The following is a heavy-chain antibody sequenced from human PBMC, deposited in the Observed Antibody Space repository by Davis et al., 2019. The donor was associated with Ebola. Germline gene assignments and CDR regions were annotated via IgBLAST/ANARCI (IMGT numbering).Heavy chain of an antibody. CDR2: INAGNGNT. V-gene: IGHV1-3*01. J-gene: IGHJ6*02. CDR3: ARDSGYCSGGSCYSYGMDV. CDR1: GYTFTSYA. D-gene: IGHD2-15*01. Sequence: AASVKVSCKASGYTFTSYAMHWVRQAPGQRLEWMGWINAGNGNTKYSQKFQGRVTITRDTSASTAYMELSSLRSEDTAVYYCARDSGYCSGGSCYSYGMDVWGQGTTVTVSS.